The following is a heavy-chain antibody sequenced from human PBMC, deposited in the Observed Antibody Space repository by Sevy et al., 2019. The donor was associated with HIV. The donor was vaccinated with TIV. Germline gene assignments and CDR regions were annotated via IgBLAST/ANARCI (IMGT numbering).Heavy chain of an antibody. Sequence: GGSLRLSCTASGFTFGDYCMSWVRQAPGKGLEWVAFLKSDVHGGTVDHAASVRGRFVISRDDSKTIAYLQMNDLKTEHTGVYYCTRWKAAQSIFDYWGQGALVTVSS. V-gene: IGHV3-49*04. CDR3: TRWKAAQSIFDY. J-gene: IGHJ4*02. D-gene: IGHD6-13*01. CDR2: LKSDVHGGTV. CDR1: GFTFGDYC.